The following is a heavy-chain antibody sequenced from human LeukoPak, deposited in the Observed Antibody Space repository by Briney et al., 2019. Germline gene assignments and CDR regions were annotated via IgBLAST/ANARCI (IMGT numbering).Heavy chain of an antibody. CDR2: IFPGDSDT. J-gene: IGHJ4*02. CDR3: ARVRGTGGFVIDY. D-gene: IGHD2-8*02. CDR1: EYSFATYW. V-gene: IGHV5-51*01. Sequence: GEPLKISCQGSEYSFATYWIAWLRQMPGKGLEWMGIIFPGDSDTRYSPSFQGQVTISADKSISTAYLQWSSLKASDTAMYYCARVRGTGGFVIDYWGQGTLVTVSS.